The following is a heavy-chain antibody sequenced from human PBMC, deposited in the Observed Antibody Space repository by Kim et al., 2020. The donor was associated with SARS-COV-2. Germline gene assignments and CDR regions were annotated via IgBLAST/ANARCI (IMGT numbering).Heavy chain of an antibody. D-gene: IGHD3-10*01. CDR3: AREGSGSYNWLDP. Sequence: YSQNFQGRVTITGDTAATTAYMELSSLTSKDTAVYYCAREGSGSYNWLDPWGQGTLVTASS. V-gene: IGHV1-3*01. J-gene: IGHJ5*02.